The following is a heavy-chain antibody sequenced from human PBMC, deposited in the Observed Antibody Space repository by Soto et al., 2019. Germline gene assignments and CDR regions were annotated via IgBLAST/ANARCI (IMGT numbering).Heavy chain of an antibody. CDR3: AKDPYSGSSAYFDY. V-gene: IGHV3-30*18. D-gene: IGHD1-26*01. J-gene: IGHJ4*02. CDR2: ISCDGSNE. Sequence: GGSLRLSXAASGFTLSSYGMHWVREAPGKGLAWVGVISCDGSNEYYADSVKGRFTISSDTSKTRLDLQMNSLRAEQTAAYSSAKDPYSGSSAYFDYWRPGTLVTAAS. CDR1: GFTLSSYG.